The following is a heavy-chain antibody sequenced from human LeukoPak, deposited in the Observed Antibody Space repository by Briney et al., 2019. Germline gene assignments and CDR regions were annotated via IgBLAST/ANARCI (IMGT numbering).Heavy chain of an antibody. CDR1: GFTVSSNY. CDR3: ARSGSVRIAAN. D-gene: IGHD6-13*01. J-gene: IGHJ4*02. V-gene: IGHV3-53*01. CDR2: IYSDGST. Sequence: GGSLRLSCAASGFTVSSNYTSWVRQAPGKGLEWVSVIYSDGSTYYADSVKGRFTISRDNSKNTLYLQMNSLRAEDTAVYYCARSGSVRIAANWGQGTLVTVSS.